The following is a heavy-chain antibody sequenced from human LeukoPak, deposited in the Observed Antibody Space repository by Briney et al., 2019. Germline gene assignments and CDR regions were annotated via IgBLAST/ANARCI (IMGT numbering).Heavy chain of an antibody. CDR1: GGSISSSSYY. CDR2: IYYSGST. CDR3: ARRGSSSSYDY. Sequence: SETLSLTCTVSGGSISSSSYYWGWIRQPPGKGLEWIGSIYYSGSTYYNPSLKSRVTISVDTSKNQFSLKLSSVTAADTAVYYCARRGSSSSYDYWGQGTLVTVSS. J-gene: IGHJ4*02. V-gene: IGHV4-39*01. D-gene: IGHD6-6*01.